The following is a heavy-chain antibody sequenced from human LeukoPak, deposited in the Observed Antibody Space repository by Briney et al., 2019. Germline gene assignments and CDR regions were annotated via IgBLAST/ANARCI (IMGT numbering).Heavy chain of an antibody. CDR1: GGSFSGYY. D-gene: IGHD5-18*01. J-gene: IGHJ4*02. CDR2: INHSGGT. Sequence: PSETLSLTCAVYGGSFSGYYWSWIRQPPGKGLEWIGEINHSGGTNYNPSLKSRVTISVDTSKNQFSLKLSSVTAADTAVYYCARDQRGYSYGTFDYWGQGTLVTVSS. CDR3: ARDQRGYSYGTFDY. V-gene: IGHV4-34*01.